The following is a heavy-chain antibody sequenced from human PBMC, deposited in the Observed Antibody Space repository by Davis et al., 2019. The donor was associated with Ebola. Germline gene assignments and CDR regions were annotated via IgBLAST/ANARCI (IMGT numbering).Heavy chain of an antibody. V-gene: IGHV4-61*01. D-gene: IGHD1-14*01. J-gene: IGHJ6*02. CDR3: ARAPDRYYYGMDV. CDR1: GGSVSSGSYY. Sequence: PSETLSLTCTVSGGSVSSGSYYWSWIRQPPGKGLEWIGYIYYSGSTNYNPSLKSRVTISVDTSKNQFSLKLSSVTAADTAVYYCARAPDRYYYGMDVWGQGTTVTVSS. CDR2: IYYSGST.